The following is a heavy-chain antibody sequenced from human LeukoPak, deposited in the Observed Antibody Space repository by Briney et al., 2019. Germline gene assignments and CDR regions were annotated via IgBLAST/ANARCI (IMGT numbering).Heavy chain of an antibody. CDR3: ARDRLDYYGSGNYYYYGLDV. V-gene: IGHV4-39*07. D-gene: IGHD3-10*01. CDR1: GGSIISSSHY. J-gene: IGHJ6*02. Sequence: SETLSLTCTVSGGSIISSSHYWGWVRQPPGRGLEWIGSVYYGGTTYYNPSLKSRVTISVDTSKSQFSLKLSSVTAADTAVYYCARDRLDYYGSGNYYYYGLDVWGQGTTVTVSS. CDR2: VYYGGTT.